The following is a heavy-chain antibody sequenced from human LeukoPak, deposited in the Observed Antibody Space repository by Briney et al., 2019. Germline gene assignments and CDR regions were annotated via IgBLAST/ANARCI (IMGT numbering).Heavy chain of an antibody. Sequence: SVKVSCKASGGTFSNYAISWVRQAPGQGLEWMGGIIPIFGTANYAQKFQGRVTITTDESTSTAYMELSSLRSEDTAVYYCARDGTGDMPSNWFDPWGQGTLVTVSS. CDR3: ARDGTGDMPSNWFDP. J-gene: IGHJ5*02. V-gene: IGHV1-69*05. D-gene: IGHD7-27*01. CDR1: GGTFSNYA. CDR2: IIPIFGTA.